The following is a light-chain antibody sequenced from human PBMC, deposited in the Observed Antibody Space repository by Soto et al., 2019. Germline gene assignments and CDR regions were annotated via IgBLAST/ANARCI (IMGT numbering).Light chain of an antibody. CDR2: GAS. CDR1: QRVSSH. CDR3: QQYISSPLT. J-gene: IGKJ1*01. V-gene: IGKV3-20*01. Sequence: TVWPKYNCTLSLSPGARSTLCCRASQRVSSHLAWYQQKPGQAPRLVIYGASNRATGIPDRFSASGSGTDFTLTISRLEPEDFAVYYCQQYISSPLTFCQRTKEDIK.